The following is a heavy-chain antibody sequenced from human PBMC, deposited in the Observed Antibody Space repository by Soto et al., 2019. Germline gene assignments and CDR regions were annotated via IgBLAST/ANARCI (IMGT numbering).Heavy chain of an antibody. CDR1: GFTFSSYG. CDR3: AKVVVVNNDGSDY. D-gene: IGHD2-15*01. CDR2: ISYDGSNK. Sequence: VGSLRLSCAASGFTFSSYGMHWVRQAPGKGLEWVAVISYDGSNKYYADSVKGRFTISRDNSENTLYLQMNSLRAEDTAVYYCAKVVVVNNDGSDYWGQGTLVTVSS. V-gene: IGHV3-30*18. J-gene: IGHJ4*02.